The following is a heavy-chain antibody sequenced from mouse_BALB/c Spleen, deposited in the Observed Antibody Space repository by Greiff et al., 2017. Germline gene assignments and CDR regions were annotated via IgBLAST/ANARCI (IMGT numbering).Heavy chain of an antibody. CDR1: GFTFSDYY. Sequence: DVHLVESGGGLVKPGGSLKLSCAASGFTFSDYYMYWVRQTPEKRLEWVATISDGGSYTYYPDSVKGRFTISRDNAKNNLYLQMSSLKSEDTAMYYCARDGGRRRSYYFDYWGQGTTLTVSS. J-gene: IGHJ2*01. CDR3: ARDGGRRRSYYFDY. D-gene: IGHD1-1*01. CDR2: ISDGGSYT. V-gene: IGHV5-4*02.